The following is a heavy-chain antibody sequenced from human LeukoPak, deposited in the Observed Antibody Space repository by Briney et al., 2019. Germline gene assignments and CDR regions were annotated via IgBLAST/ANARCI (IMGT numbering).Heavy chain of an antibody. D-gene: IGHD4-17*01. CDR3: ARDMTTATTSYLQH. V-gene: IGHV3-21*06. Sequence: GGSLRLSCAASGFTFSDYSMNWVRQAPGKGLEWVSSISSRSTYRYYADSVKGRFNISRDNAKNSLCLQMNSLRAEDTAVYYCARDMTTATTSYLQHWGQGTLVTVSS. CDR1: GFTFSDYS. CDR2: ISSRSTYR. J-gene: IGHJ1*01.